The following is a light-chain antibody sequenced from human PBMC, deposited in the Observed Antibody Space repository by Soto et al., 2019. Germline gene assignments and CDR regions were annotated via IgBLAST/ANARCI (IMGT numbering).Light chain of an antibody. CDR2: EDN. CDR1: ALAKKY. CDR3: YSTDSSGNHGV. V-gene: IGLV3-10*01. Sequence: SYELTQAPSVSVSPGQTARITCSGDALAKKYAYWYQQKSGQAPVLVIYEDNKRPSWIPETFSGSSSGTMATLTISGAQVEDEGDYYCYSTDSSGNHGVFGGGTKLTVL. J-gene: IGLJ3*02.